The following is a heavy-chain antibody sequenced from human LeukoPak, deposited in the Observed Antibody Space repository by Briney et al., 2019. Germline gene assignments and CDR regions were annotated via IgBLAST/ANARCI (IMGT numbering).Heavy chain of an antibody. V-gene: IGHV1-46*01. CDR1: GYTFTSYY. CDR2: INPSGGCT. J-gene: IGHJ5*02. Sequence: ASVKVSCKASGYTFTSYYMHWVRQAPGQGLEWMGIINPSGGCTSYAQKFQGRVTMTRDTSTSTVYMELSSLRSEDTAVYYCARDSNEWNWFDPWGQGTLVTVSS. CDR3: ARDSNEWNWFDP. D-gene: IGHD2-8*01.